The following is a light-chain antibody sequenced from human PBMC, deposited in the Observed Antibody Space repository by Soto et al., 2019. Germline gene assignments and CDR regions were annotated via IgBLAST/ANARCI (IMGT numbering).Light chain of an antibody. J-gene: IGLJ2*01. Sequence: SYELTQPPSVSVAPGETARISCGGNNIGSKGVHWYQQKPGQAPVLVIYSDTDLPPVISERFSGSNSANMATLTISRVEAGDEADYYCQVWDSGSAHVLFGGGTKVTVL. V-gene: IGLV3-21*01. CDR2: SDT. CDR3: QVWDSGSAHVL. CDR1: NIGSKG.